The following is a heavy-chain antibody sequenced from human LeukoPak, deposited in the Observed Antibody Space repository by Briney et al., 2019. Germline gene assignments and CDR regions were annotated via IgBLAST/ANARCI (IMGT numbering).Heavy chain of an antibody. Sequence: SETLSLTCTVSGGSISSYYWSWIRQPPGKGLEWIGEINHSGSTNYNPSLKSRVTISVDTSKNQFSLKLSSVTAADTAVYYCARGALGYYYYYMDVWGKGTTVTVSS. CDR3: ARGALGYYYYYMDV. CDR1: GGSISSYY. D-gene: IGHD7-27*01. J-gene: IGHJ6*03. V-gene: IGHV4-34*01. CDR2: INHSGST.